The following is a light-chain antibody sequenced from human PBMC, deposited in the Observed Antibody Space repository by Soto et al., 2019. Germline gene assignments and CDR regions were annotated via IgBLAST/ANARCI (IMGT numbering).Light chain of an antibody. CDR1: QSVLYNSNNKNY. Sequence: DIAMTQSPDSLAVSLGERATINCKSSQSVLYNSNNKNYLAWYQHKPGQPPKLLIYWASTRESGVPDRFSGSGSGTDFTLTISSLQVEDVAVYFCQQYYTNPLTFGGGTKVEIK. CDR2: WAS. J-gene: IGKJ4*01. V-gene: IGKV4-1*01. CDR3: QQYYTNPLT.